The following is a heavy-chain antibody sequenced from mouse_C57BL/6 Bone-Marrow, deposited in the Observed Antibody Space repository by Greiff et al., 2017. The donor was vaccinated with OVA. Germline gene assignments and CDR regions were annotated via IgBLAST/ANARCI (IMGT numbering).Heavy chain of an antibody. CDR3: ARKLTHYFGD. CDR2: IDPSDSYT. D-gene: IGHD1-3*01. Sequence: QVQLQQPGAELVMPGASVKLSCKASCYTFTSYWMHWVKQRPGQGLEWIGEIDPSDSYTNYNQKFKGKSTLTVDKSSSTAYMQLSSLTSEDSAVXYWARKLTHYFGDWGQGTTLTVSS. CDR1: CYTFTSYW. V-gene: IGHV1-69*01. J-gene: IGHJ2*01.